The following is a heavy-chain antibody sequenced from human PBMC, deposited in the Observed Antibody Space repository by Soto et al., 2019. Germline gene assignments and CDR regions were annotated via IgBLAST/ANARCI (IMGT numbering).Heavy chain of an antibody. J-gene: IGHJ4*02. CDR3: AKDSRLAY. CDR2: ISWNSGSI. CDR1: GFTFDDYA. V-gene: IGHV3-9*01. D-gene: IGHD6-19*01. Sequence: EVQLVESGGGLVQPGRSLRLSCAASGFTFDDYAMHWVRQAPGKGLEWVSGISWNSGSIGYADSVKGRFTISRDNAKNSLYLQMNSLRAEDTALYHCAKDSRLAYWGQGTLVTVSS.